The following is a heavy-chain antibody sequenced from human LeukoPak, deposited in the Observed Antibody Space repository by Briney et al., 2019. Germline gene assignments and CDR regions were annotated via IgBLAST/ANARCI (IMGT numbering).Heavy chain of an antibody. V-gene: IGHV4-39*01. CDR3: VADSSSLPSHGFDP. D-gene: IGHD6-13*01. CDR1: GGSISSSSYY. CDR2: IYDRGST. Sequence: SETLSLTCTVSGGSISSSSYYWGWLRQPPGKGLEWIGSIYDRGSTSYNPSLKSRVTISVDTTKNQFSLKLSSVTAADTAVYYCVADSSSLPSHGFDPWGQGTLVTVSS. J-gene: IGHJ5*02.